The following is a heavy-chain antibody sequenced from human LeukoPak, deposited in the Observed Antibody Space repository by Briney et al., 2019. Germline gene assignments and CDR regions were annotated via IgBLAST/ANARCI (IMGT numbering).Heavy chain of an antibody. CDR1: GFIFNSYG. V-gene: IGHV3-30*02. D-gene: IGHD4-17*01. J-gene: IGHJ4*02. Sequence: GGSLRLSCAASGFIFNSYGMHWVRQAPGKGLEWVAFIQYDGSNKYYADSVKGRFTISRDNAKNTLYLQMNSLRAEDTAVYYCARVPGDYGDYDFNWGQGTLVTVSS. CDR2: IQYDGSNK. CDR3: ARVPGDYGDYDFN.